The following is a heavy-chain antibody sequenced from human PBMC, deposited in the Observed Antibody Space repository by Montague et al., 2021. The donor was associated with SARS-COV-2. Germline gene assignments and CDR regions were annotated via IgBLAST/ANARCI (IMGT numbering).Heavy chain of an antibody. CDR2: IYYSGST. D-gene: IGHD6-13*01. CDR1: GASISSGGYY. Sequence: TLSLTCTVSGASISSGGYYWSWIRQHPGKGLEWIGYIYYSGSTYYNPSLKSRVTISVDTSKNQFSLKLSSVTAADTAVYYCARAQWGQQLATWYFDLWGRGTLVTVSS. J-gene: IGHJ2*01. CDR3: ARAQWGQQLATWYFDL. V-gene: IGHV4-31*03.